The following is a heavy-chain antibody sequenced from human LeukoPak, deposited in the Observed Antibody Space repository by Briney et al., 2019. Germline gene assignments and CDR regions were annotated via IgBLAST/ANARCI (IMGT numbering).Heavy chain of an antibody. CDR1: GFTFSSYS. V-gene: IGHV3-21*01. Sequence: GGSLRLSCVASGFTFSSYSMNWVRQAPGKGLEWVSSISSSSTYIYYADSVKGRFTISRDNSKNTLYLQMNSLRAEDTAVYYCAITSSSWTPPGFDYWGQGTLVTVSS. D-gene: IGHD6-13*01. CDR2: ISSSSTYI. CDR3: AITSSSWTPPGFDY. J-gene: IGHJ4*02.